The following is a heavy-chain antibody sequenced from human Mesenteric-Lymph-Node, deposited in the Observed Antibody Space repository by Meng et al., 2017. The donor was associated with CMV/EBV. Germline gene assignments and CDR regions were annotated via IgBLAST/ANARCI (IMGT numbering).Heavy chain of an antibody. CDR3: AKDSGVFGTAVAGIADY. V-gene: IGHV3-23*01. D-gene: IGHD6-19*01. Sequence: GGSLRLSCVASGFTFSSYAMSWVRQAPGKGLEWVSAISGIGDITYYADSVKGRLTISRDNSKNTLYLQMNSLRAEDTAMYYCAKDSGVFGTAVAGIADYWGQGTLVTVSS. J-gene: IGHJ4*02. CDR2: ISGIGDIT. CDR1: GFTFSSYA.